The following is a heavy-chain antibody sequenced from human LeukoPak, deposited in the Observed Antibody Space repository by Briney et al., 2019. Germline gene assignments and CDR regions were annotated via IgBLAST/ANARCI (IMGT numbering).Heavy chain of an antibody. J-gene: IGHJ4*02. Sequence: GGSLRLSCAASGFTFSSYGMHWVRQAPGKGLEWVAFIRYDGSNKYYADSVKGRFTISRDNSKNTLYLQMNSLRAEDTAVYYCAKVWGPRRLQFLIYYWGQGTLVTVSS. CDR1: GFTFSSYG. CDR2: IRYDGSNK. D-gene: IGHD5-24*01. CDR3: AKVWGPRRLQFLIYY. V-gene: IGHV3-30*02.